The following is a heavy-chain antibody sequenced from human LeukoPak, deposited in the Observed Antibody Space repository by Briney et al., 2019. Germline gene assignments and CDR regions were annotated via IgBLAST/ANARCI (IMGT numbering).Heavy chain of an antibody. Sequence: SETLSLTCAVSGYSISSGYYWGWIRPPPAKGLEWIGSIYHSGSTYYNPSLKSRVTISLDTSKNHFSLKLRSVTAADTAVYYCAGTRIFINGFDYWGQGSLATVSS. D-gene: IGHD3-3*01. CDR2: IYHSGST. V-gene: IGHV4-38-2*01. CDR3: AGTRIFINGFDY. J-gene: IGHJ4*02. CDR1: GYSISSGYY.